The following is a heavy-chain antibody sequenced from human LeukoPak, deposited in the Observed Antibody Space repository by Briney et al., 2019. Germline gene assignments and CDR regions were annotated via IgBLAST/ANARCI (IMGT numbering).Heavy chain of an antibody. CDR1: GGSFSGYY. J-gene: IGHJ4*02. CDR2: INHSGST. CDR3: AGRYSGYDSPESYYDSSGYQIPFDY. V-gene: IGHV4-34*01. D-gene: IGHD3-22*01. Sequence: SSETLSLTCAVYGGSFSGYYWSWIRQPPGKGREWIGEINHSGSTNYNPSLKSRVTISVDTSKNQFSLKLSSVTAADTAVYYCAGRYSGYDSPESYYDSSGYQIPFDYWGQGTLVTVSS.